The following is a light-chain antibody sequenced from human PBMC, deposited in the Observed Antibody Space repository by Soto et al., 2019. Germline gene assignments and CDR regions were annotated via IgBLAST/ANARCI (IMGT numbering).Light chain of an antibody. Sequence: DIQMTQSPSTLSASVGDRVTITCRASQSISSWLAWYQQKPGKAPKLLIYKASSLESGVPSRFSGSGSATEFTLTISSLQPDDFATYYCQQYNSYSSVTFGQGTKLEIK. CDR2: KAS. J-gene: IGKJ2*01. CDR3: QQYNSYSSVT. CDR1: QSISSW. V-gene: IGKV1-5*03.